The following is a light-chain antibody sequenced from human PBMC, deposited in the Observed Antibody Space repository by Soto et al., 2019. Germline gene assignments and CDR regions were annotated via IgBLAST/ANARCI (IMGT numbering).Light chain of an antibody. CDR2: LNSDGSH. J-gene: IGLJ2*01. V-gene: IGLV4-69*01. Sequence: QPVLTQSPSASASLGASVKLTCTLSSGHSSYAIAWHQQQPEKGPRYLMKLNSDGSHRKGDGIPDRFSGSSSGAERYLTISSLQSEDEADYYCQTWDTGIQVFGGGTKLTVL. CDR1: SGHSSYA. CDR3: QTWDTGIQV.